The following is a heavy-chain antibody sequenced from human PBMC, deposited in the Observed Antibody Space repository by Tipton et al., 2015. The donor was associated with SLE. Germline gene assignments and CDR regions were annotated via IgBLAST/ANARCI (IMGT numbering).Heavy chain of an antibody. J-gene: IGHJ6*02. Sequence: TLSLTCFVSGGSISPFYWAWIRQPPGRGLEWIGCINYGGITNFNPSLESRVTISVDTSKNLFSLNLNSLTAADTAMYYCASGWGGGPLTIFGVPHPMDVWGQGTTVTVSS. CDR3: ASGWGGGPLTIFGVPHPMDV. D-gene: IGHD3-3*01. CDR2: INYGGIT. CDR1: GGSISPFY. V-gene: IGHV4-59*07.